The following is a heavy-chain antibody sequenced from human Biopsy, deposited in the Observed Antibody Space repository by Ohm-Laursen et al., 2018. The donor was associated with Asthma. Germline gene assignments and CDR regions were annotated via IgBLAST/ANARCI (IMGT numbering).Heavy chain of an antibody. CDR1: GFTFSSYG. V-gene: IGHV3-33*01. D-gene: IGHD3-3*01. J-gene: IGHJ6*02. CDR2: IWYDGSNK. Sequence: SLRLSCAASGFTFSSYGMHWVRQAPGKGLEWVAVIWYDGSNKYYADSVKGRFTISRDNSKNTLYLQMNSLRAEDTAVYYCARSIYDFWSGYYGMDVWGQGTKVTVSS. CDR3: ARSIYDFWSGYYGMDV.